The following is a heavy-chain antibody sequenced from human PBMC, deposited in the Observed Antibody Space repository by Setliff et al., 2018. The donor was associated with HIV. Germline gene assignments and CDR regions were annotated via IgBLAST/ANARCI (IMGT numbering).Heavy chain of an antibody. J-gene: IGHJ6*03. Sequence: PGESLKISCKGSGKSLSNYWINWVRQMPGKGLEWMGRIGPSDSYINYGPSFQGHVTISADKSTNTAFLQWSSLKASDSAMYYCVRQRSGWYEGIRYYMDVWGKGTTVTVSS. D-gene: IGHD6-19*01. CDR1: GKSLSNYW. CDR3: VRQRSGWYEGIRYYMDV. V-gene: IGHV5-10-1*01. CDR2: IGPSDSYI.